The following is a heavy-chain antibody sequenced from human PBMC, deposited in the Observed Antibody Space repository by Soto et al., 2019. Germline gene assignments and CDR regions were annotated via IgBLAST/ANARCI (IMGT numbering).Heavy chain of an antibody. CDR1: GFTFASSA. V-gene: IGHV1-58*02. Sequence: ASVKVSCKASGFTFASSAIQWVRQARGHRLEWIGWIVVGTGNTNYAQKFQERVTITRDMSTSTTYMQLSSVTPDDTAVYYCARPIGDSWLDSWGQGTLVTLSS. CDR3: ARPIGDSWLDS. J-gene: IGHJ5*01. CDR2: IVVGTGNT.